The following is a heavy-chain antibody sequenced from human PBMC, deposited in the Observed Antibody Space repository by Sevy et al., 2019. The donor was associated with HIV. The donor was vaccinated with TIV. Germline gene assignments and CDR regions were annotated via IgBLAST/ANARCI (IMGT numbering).Heavy chain of an antibody. CDR2: ISDSAGST. D-gene: IGHD6-19*01. J-gene: IGHJ4*02. Sequence: GEALKISCAASGFAFSSFAMTWVRQTPGKGLEWVSSISDSAGSTYYAASVRGRFTISRDNSKNTLFLLMNSLRPEDTAVYYCAKDSPYTKIVTVAATRVLDNWGQGTLVTVSS. CDR3: AKDSPYTKIVTVAATRVLDN. CDR1: GFAFSSFA. V-gene: IGHV3-23*01.